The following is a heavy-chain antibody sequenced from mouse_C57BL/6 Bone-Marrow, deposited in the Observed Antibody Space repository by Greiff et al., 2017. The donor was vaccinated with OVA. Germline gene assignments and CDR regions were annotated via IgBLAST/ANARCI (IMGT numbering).Heavy chain of an antibody. CDR1: GYTFTDYE. J-gene: IGHJ4*01. V-gene: IGHV1-15*01. CDR3: TSGYCNYYAMDY. D-gene: IGHD2-1*01. Sequence: QVHVKQSGAELVRPGASVTLSCKASGYTFTDYEMHWVKQTPVHGLEWIGAIDPETGGTAYNQKFKGKAILTADKSSSTAYLELRSLTSEDSAVYYCTSGYCNYYAMDYWGQGTSLTVSS. CDR2: IDPETGGT.